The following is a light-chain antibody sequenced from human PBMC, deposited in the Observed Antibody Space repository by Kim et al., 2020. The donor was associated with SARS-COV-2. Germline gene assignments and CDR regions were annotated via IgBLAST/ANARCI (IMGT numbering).Light chain of an antibody. Sequence: GQSVTISCTGTSSDVGGYNDVSWYQQHPGKAPKLVIYDVSKRPSGVPDRFSGSKSGNTASLTISGLQAEDEADYYCCSYAGSYGVVFGGGTQLTVL. CDR1: SSDVGGYND. CDR3: CSYAGSYGVV. J-gene: IGLJ2*01. V-gene: IGLV2-11*01. CDR2: DVS.